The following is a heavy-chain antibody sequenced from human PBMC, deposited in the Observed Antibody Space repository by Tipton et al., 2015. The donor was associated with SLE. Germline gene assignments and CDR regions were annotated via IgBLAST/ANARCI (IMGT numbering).Heavy chain of an antibody. V-gene: IGHV4-59*07. J-gene: IGHJ4*02. CDR1: GGSISSYY. D-gene: IGHD1-7*01. CDR3: ARFLTGTTQFDY. Sequence: TLSLTCTVSGGSISSYYWSWVRQPPGKGLEWIGYIYYSGSTKYNPSLKSRVTISVDTSKNQFSLKLSSVTAADTAVYYCARFLTGTTQFDYWGQGTLVTVSS. CDR2: IYYSGST.